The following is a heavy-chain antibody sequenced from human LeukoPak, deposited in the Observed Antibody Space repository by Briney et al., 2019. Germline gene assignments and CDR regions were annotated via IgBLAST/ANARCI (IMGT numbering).Heavy chain of an antibody. CDR1: GYTFTSYG. D-gene: IGHD1-7*01. V-gene: IGHV1-18*01. Sequence: ASVKVSCTASGYTFTSYGISWVRQAPGQGLEWVGWISAYNGNTNYAQKLQGRVTMTTDTSTSTAYMELRSLRSDDTAVYYCARGGLELLFPAVRYFDLWGRGTLVTVSS. J-gene: IGHJ2*01. CDR3: ARGGLELLFPAVRYFDL. CDR2: ISAYNGNT.